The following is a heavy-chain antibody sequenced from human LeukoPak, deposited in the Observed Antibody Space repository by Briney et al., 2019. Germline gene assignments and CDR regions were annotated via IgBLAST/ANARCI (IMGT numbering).Heavy chain of an antibody. CDR1: GFTFSSCG. CDR3: AEENYYDSSAYPDN. Sequence: GGSLRLSCAASGFTFSSCGMHWVRQAPGKGLEWVAVISHDGSNKYYADSVKGRFTISRDNSKNTLYLQMNSLRAEDTAVYYCAEENYYDSSAYPDNWGQGTLVTVSS. CDR2: ISHDGSNK. D-gene: IGHD3-22*01. V-gene: IGHV3-30*18. J-gene: IGHJ4*02.